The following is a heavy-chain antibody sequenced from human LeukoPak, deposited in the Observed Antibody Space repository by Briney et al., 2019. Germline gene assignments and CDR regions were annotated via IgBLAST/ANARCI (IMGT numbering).Heavy chain of an antibody. CDR1: GFTFDDYT. J-gene: IGHJ4*02. D-gene: IGHD3-22*01. V-gene: IGHV3-43*01. CDR2: ISWHGSTT. CDR3: AKDIGDSIGYNYFDS. Sequence: GGTLRLSCAASGFTFDDYTMHWVRRAPGKGLEWVSVISWHGSTTKYADSVRGRFTISRDNRKNSLSLQMNSLSPEDTALYYCAKDIGDSIGYNYFDSWGQGTLVTVSS.